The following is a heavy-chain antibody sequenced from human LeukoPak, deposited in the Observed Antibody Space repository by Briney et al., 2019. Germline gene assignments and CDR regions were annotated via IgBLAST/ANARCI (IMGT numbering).Heavy chain of an antibody. CDR3: ARVGGEDYGDYGGGY. CDR2: IIPIFGTA. V-gene: IGHV1-69*13. J-gene: IGHJ4*02. D-gene: IGHD4-17*01. CDR1: GGTFSSYA. Sequence: SVKVSCKASGGTFSSYAISWVRQAPGQGLEWMGRIIPIFGTANYAQKFQGRVTITADESTSTAYMELSSLRSEDTAVYYCARVGGEDYGDYGGGYWGQGTLVTVSS.